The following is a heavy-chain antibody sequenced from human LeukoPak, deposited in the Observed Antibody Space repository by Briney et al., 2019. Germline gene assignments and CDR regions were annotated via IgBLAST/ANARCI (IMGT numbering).Heavy chain of an antibody. J-gene: IGHJ3*02. CDR3: AGRFGELDAFDI. Sequence: SETLSLTCTVSGGSISSYYWSWIRQPPGKGLEWIGYIYYSGSTNYNPSLKSRVTISVDTSKNQFSLKLSSVTAADTAVYYCAGRFGELDAFDIWGQGTMVTVSS. D-gene: IGHD3-10*01. V-gene: IGHV4-59*08. CDR1: GGSISSYY. CDR2: IYYSGST.